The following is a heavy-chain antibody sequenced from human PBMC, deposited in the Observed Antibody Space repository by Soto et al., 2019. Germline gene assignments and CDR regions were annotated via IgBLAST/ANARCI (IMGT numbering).Heavy chain of an antibody. D-gene: IGHD3-16*01. J-gene: IGHJ6*02. V-gene: IGHV3-11*01. Sequence: PGGSLRLSCAPSGFTFSDYYMRWIRQAPGKGLEWVSYITSSGRTIFYADSVKGRFTISRDNAKNSLYLQMNSLRAEDTAVYYCARGGGYGGQYYYGMDVWGQGTTVTVSS. CDR2: ITSSGRTI. CDR3: ARGGGYGGQYYYGMDV. CDR1: GFTFSDYY.